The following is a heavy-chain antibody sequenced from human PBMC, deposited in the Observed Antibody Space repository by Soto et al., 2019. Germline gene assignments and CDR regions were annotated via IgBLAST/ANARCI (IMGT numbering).Heavy chain of an antibody. D-gene: IGHD4-17*01. V-gene: IGHV5-51*01. CDR2: IHPGDSDT. Sequence: GESLKISCVGSGFSFSRYTVGWVRQVPGKGLEWMGVIHPGDSDTRYSPSFQGQVTISADKSISTAYLQWSSLKASDTAMYYCTLSYGDSYYYYYGKDVWGQGTTVTVSS. J-gene: IGHJ6*02. CDR3: TLSYGDSYYYYYGKDV. CDR1: GFSFSRYT.